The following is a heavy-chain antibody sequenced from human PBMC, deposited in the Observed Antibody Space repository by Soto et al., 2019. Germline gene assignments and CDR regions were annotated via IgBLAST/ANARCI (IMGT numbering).Heavy chain of an antibody. J-gene: IGHJ4*02. CDR1: GGSISSGGYY. CDR2: IYYSGST. D-gene: IGHD2-15*01. V-gene: IGHV4-31*03. CDR3: ASRYIVVVVAATPSVFDY. Sequence: SETLSLTCTVSGGSISSGGYYWSWIRQHPGKGLEWIGYIYYSGSTYYNPSLKSRVTISVDTSKNQFSLKLSSVTAADTAVYYCASRYIVVVVAATPSVFDYWGQGTLVTVSS.